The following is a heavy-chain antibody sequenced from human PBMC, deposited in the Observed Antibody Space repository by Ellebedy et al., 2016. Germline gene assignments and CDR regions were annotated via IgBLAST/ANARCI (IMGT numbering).Heavy chain of an antibody. J-gene: IGHJ4*02. V-gene: IGHV1-18*01. D-gene: IGHD5-12*01. CDR3: ARGSYSGYDPFDY. CDR2: ISTYDGNT. CDR1: GYTFTSYG. Sequence: ASVKVSCKASGYTFTSYGISWVRQAPGQGLEWMGWISTYDGNTNYAQNLQGRVTITRDTSASTAYMELSSLKSEDTAVYSCARGSYSGYDPFDYWGQGTLVTVSS.